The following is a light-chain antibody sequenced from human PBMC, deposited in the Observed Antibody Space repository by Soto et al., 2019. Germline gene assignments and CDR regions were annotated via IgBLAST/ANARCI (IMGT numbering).Light chain of an antibody. Sequence: AIQLTQSPSSLSASVGDRVTITCRASQGISSALVWYQQKPGKAPKLLIYDASSLESGVPSRFSGSGSGTDFTLTISSLQPEDFATYYCQQFNSYPLFGQGTRLEIK. CDR1: QGISSA. V-gene: IGKV1-13*02. J-gene: IGKJ5*01. CDR3: QQFNSYPL. CDR2: DAS.